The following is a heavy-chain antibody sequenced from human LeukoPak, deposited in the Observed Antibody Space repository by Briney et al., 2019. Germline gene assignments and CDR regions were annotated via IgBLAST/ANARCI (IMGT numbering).Heavy chain of an antibody. J-gene: IGHJ5*02. V-gene: IGHV1-2*02. Sequence: ASVKVSCKASGYTFTGYYMHWVRQAPGQGLEWMGWINPNSGGTNYAQKFQGRVTMTRDTSISTAYMELSRLRSDDTAVYYCARGSYYGSGGYNWFDPWGQGTLVTASS. CDR1: GYTFTGYY. D-gene: IGHD3-10*01. CDR2: INPNSGGT. CDR3: ARGSYYGSGGYNWFDP.